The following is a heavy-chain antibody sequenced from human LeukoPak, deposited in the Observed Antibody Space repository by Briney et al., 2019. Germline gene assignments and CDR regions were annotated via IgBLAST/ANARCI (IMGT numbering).Heavy chain of an antibody. CDR3: ARVYYDILTENWFDP. J-gene: IGHJ5*02. CDR2: IYYSGST. Sequence: SETLSLACTVSGGSISSYYWSWIRQPPGKGLEWIGYIYYSGSTNYNPSLKSRVTISVDTSKNQFSLKLSTVTAADTAVYYCARVYYDILTENWFDPWGQGTLVTVSS. D-gene: IGHD3-9*01. V-gene: IGHV4-59*12. CDR1: GGSISSYY.